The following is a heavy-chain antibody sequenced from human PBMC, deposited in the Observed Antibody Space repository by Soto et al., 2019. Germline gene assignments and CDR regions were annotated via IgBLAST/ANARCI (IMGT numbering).Heavy chain of an antibody. CDR3: ARDRSLGVGALGD. CDR2: IYYSGGT. V-gene: IGHV4-59*08. J-gene: IGHJ4*02. D-gene: IGHD3-10*01. CDR1: GGSISSYY. Sequence: QVQLQESGPGLVKPSETLSLTCTVSGGSISSYYWSWIRQLPGKGLEWFGYIYYSGGTNYNPSLRSRVTISVDTSKNRFSLKVSSVTAADTAVYYCARDRSLGVGALGDWGQGTLVTVSS.